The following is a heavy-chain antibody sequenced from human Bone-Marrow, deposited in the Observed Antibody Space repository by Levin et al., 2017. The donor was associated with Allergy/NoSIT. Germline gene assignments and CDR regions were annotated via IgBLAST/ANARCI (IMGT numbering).Heavy chain of an antibody. V-gene: IGHV1-2*02. D-gene: IGHD3-22*01. CDR1: GYSFIGYY. Sequence: VASVKVSCKTSGYSFIGYYLHWVRQAPGQGPEWMGWINPTSGGPYYAQKFQGRVTMTRDTSISTAYMELSRLRSDDTAVYYCARLSHDNERYWGPGALVTVSS. CDR2: INPTSGGP. J-gene: IGHJ4*02. CDR3: ARLSHDNERY.